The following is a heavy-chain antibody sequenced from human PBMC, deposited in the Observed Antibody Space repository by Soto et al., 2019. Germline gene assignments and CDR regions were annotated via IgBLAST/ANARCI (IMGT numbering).Heavy chain of an antibody. CDR2: IYYSGGT. CDR3: ARHGGGMLNFWSGYYVGAFDI. V-gene: IGHV4-39*01. J-gene: IGHJ3*02. D-gene: IGHD3-3*01. CDR1: GGSISSSSYY. Sequence: QLQLQESGPGLVKPSETLSLTCTVSGGSISSSSYYWGWIRQPPGKGLEWIGSIYYSGGTYYNPSLKSRVTISVDTSKNQFSLKLSSVTAADTAVYYCARHGGGMLNFWSGYYVGAFDIWGQGTMVTVSS.